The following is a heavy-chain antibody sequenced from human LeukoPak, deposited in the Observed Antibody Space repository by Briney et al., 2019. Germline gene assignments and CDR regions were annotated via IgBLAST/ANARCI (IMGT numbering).Heavy chain of an antibody. CDR3: ASNIVVVTGHDY. CDR2: IGYDGSNK. J-gene: IGHJ4*02. V-gene: IGHV3-30*04. CDR1: GFTFSSYA. D-gene: IGHD2-21*02. Sequence: PGGSLRLSCAASGFTFSSYAMHWVRQAPGKGLEWVAVIGYDGSNKYYADSVKGRFTISRDNSKNTLYLQMNSLRVEDTAVYYCASNIVVVTGHDYWGQGTLVTVSS.